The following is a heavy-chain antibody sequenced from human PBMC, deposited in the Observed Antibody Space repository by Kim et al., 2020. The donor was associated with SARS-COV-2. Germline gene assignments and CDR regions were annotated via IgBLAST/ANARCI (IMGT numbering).Heavy chain of an antibody. V-gene: IGHV1-2*02. CDR3: ARDAQYYYDSSGYYLNDAFDI. CDR1: GYTFTGYY. Sequence: ASVKVSCKASGYTFTGYYMHWVRQAPGQGLEWMGWINPNSGGTNYAQKFQGRVTMTRDTSISTAYMELSRLRSDDTAVYYCARDAQYYYDSSGYYLNDAFDIWGQGTMVTVSS. D-gene: IGHD3-22*01. J-gene: IGHJ3*02. CDR2: INPNSGGT.